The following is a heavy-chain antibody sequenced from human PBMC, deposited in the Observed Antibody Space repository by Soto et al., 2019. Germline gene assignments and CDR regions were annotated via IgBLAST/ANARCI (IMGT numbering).Heavy chain of an antibody. J-gene: IGHJ6*02. Sequence: QVQLQESGPGVVKPSETLSLTCTVSGGSLRGYSWSWIRQSPGKGLEWIGYVYSGGGTNYSPSFMGRVTIPVDTTDNQFSLKRNSVTAADTAVYYCAREKTPISPQYFYYGMDVWGQGTTVTVSS. D-gene: IGHD3-9*01. V-gene: IGHV4-59*01. CDR3: AREKTPISPQYFYYGMDV. CDR1: GGSLRGYS. CDR2: VYSGGGT.